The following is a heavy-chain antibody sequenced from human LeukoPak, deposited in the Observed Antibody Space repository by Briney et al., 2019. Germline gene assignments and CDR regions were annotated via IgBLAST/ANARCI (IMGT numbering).Heavy chain of an antibody. J-gene: IGHJ4*02. Sequence: PSETLSLTCAVSGGSISSGGYSWSWIRQPPGKGLEWIGYIYHSGSTYYNPSLKSRVTISVDRSKNQFSLKLSSVTAADTAVYYCARWSTVTKKLDYWGQGTLVTVSS. CDR1: GGSISSGGYS. CDR3: ARWSTVTKKLDY. V-gene: IGHV4-30-2*01. CDR2: IYHSGST. D-gene: IGHD4-17*01.